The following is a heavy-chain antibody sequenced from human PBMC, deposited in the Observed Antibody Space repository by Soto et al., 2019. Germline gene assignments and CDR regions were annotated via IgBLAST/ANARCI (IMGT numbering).Heavy chain of an antibody. CDR2: IWYDGSNK. J-gene: IGHJ3*01. D-gene: IGHD4-17*01. CDR3: SRDQPRATVGGPYGLEF. CDR1: GFTFSIYG. Sequence: QVQLVESGGGVVQPGRSLRLSCAASGFTFSIYGMHWVRQAPGKGLEWVAVIWYDGSNKYYADSVKGRFTISRDNSKNPVFLQIISVEAGGTAGYLFSRDQPRATVGGPYGLEFWGQGTMVTVSS. V-gene: IGHV3-33*01.